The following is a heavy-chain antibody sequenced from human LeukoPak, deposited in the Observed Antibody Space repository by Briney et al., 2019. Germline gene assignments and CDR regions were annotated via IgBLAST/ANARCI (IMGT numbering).Heavy chain of an antibody. J-gene: IGHJ4*02. CDR3: AKSAGVATIYFGS. D-gene: IGHD5-12*01. CDR2: IGSDGDR. CDR1: GFAFRSYA. V-gene: IGHV3-23*01. Sequence: PGGPLRLSCTASGFAFRSYAMAWVRQAPGKGLEGVAAIGSDGDRVHEDSVKGRFTISRDNSKSTLYLQMDNLRAEDTAVYFCAKSAGVATIYFGSWGQGALVTVSS.